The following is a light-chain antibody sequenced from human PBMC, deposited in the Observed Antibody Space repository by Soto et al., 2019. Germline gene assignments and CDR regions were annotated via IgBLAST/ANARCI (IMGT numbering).Light chain of an antibody. V-gene: IGLV2-11*01. CDR1: NSDIGTFYF. J-gene: IGLJ1*01. CDR2: DVT. CDR3: SSYAGSYTYV. Sequence: QSALTQPRSVSGSPGQSVTISCTGTNSDIGTFYFVSWYQQYPDKGPKLIIYDVTERPSGVPDRFSGSKSGNTASLTISGLQAEDEADYYCSSYAGSYTYVFGSGTKVTVL.